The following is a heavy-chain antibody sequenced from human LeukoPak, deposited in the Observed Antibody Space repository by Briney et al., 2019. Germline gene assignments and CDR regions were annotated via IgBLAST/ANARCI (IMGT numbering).Heavy chain of an antibody. CDR3: ARSSRLSIVGATTPFGY. J-gene: IGHJ4*02. CDR1: GGTFSSYA. CDR2: IIPIFGTA. V-gene: IGHV1-69*05. D-gene: IGHD1-26*01. Sequence: SVKVSCKASGGTFSSYAISWVRQAPGQGLEWMGGIIPIFGTANYAQKFQGRVTITTDESTSTAYMELRSLRSDDTAVYYCARSSRLSIVGATTPFGYWGQGTLVTVSS.